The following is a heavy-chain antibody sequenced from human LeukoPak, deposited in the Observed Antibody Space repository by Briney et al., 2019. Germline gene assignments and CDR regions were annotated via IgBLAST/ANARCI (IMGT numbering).Heavy chain of an antibody. Sequence: GGSLRLSCAASGFTFSSYAMSRVRQAPGKGLEWVSAISGSGGSTYYADSVKGRFTISRDNSKNTLYLQMNSLRAEDTAVYYCAKTGDSSGYYPADYWGQGTLVTVSS. V-gene: IGHV3-23*01. J-gene: IGHJ4*02. D-gene: IGHD3-22*01. CDR2: ISGSGGST. CDR3: AKTGDSSGYYPADY. CDR1: GFTFSSYA.